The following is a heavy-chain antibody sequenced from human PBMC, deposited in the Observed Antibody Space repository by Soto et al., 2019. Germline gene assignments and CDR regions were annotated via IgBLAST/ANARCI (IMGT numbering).Heavy chain of an antibody. V-gene: IGHV3-23*01. Sequence: GGSLRLSCAASGFTFNTNAMSWVRQAPGKGLEWVSSISGTGSRTYYADSVKGRFTIARDNSKNTVSLQMNNLRAEDTGLYYCTKDTGYLSMDAWGQGTTVTVSS. D-gene: IGHD6-25*01. J-gene: IGHJ6*02. CDR1: GFTFNTNA. CDR3: TKDTGYLSMDA. CDR2: ISGTGSRT.